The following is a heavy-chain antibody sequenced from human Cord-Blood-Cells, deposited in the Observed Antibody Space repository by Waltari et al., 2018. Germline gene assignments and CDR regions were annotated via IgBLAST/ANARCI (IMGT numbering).Heavy chain of an antibody. J-gene: IGHJ4*02. V-gene: IGHV1-8*01. CDR2: MNPNSGNT. CDR1: GYTFTSYD. D-gene: IGHD6-6*01. CDR3: ARGMLKQLDFDY. Sequence: QVQLVQSGAEVKKPGASVKFSCKASGYTFTSYDINWLRQATGQGLAWMGWMNPNSGNTGYAQKFQGRVTMTRNTSISTAYMELSSLRSEDTAVYYCARGMLKQLDFDYWGQGTLVTVSS.